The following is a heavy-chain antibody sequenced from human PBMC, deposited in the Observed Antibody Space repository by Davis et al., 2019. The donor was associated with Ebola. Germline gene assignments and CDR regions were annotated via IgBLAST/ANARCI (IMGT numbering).Heavy chain of an antibody. D-gene: IGHD4-17*01. Sequence: PGGSLRLSCAASGFTFSSYWMHWVRQAPGKGLVWVSRINSDGSSTSYADSVKGRFTISRDNAKNTLYLQMNSLRAEDTAVYYCARVADYDRRAFDIWGQGTVVTVSS. CDR1: GFTFSSYW. J-gene: IGHJ3*02. CDR3: ARVADYDRRAFDI. V-gene: IGHV3-74*01. CDR2: INSDGSST.